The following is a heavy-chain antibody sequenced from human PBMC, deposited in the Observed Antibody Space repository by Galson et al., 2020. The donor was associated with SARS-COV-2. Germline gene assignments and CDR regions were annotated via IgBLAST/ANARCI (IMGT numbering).Heavy chain of an antibody. D-gene: IGHD2-2*02. CDR3: ARDGGYCSSTSCYTALFDY. Sequence: ASVKVSCKASGYTFTSYGISWVRQAPGQGLEWMGWISAYNGNTNYAQKLQGRVTMTTDTSTSTAYMELRSLRSDDTAVYYCARDGGYCSSTSCYTALFDYWGQGTLVTVSS. CDR2: ISAYNGNT. V-gene: IGHV1-18*01. CDR1: GYTFTSYG. J-gene: IGHJ4*02.